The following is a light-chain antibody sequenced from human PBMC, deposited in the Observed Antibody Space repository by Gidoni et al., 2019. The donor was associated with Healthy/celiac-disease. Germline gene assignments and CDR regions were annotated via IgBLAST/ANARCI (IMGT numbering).Light chain of an antibody. CDR1: QSLVYSDGNTY. CDR3: MQGTHWPPYT. V-gene: IGKV2-30*01. CDR2: KVS. J-gene: IGKJ2*01. Sequence: DVVMTQSPLSLPVTLGQPASISCRSSQSLVYSDGNTYLNWFQQRPGQSPRRLIYKVSNRDSGVPDRFSGSGASTDFALKISRVEAEDVGVYYCMQGTHWPPYTFGQXTKLEIK.